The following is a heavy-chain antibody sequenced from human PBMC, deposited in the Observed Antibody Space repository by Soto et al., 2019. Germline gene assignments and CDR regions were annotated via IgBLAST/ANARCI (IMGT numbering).Heavy chain of an antibody. CDR3: ARSQLVPPYYYYYMDV. J-gene: IGHJ6*03. D-gene: IGHD6-13*01. V-gene: IGHV1-69*02. CDR2: IIPILGIA. Sequence: SVKVSFKASGGTFSSYTISWVRQAPGQGLEWMGRIIPILGIANYAQKFQGRVTITADKSTSTAYMELSSLRSEDTAVYYCARSQLVPPYYYYYMDVWGKGTTVTVSS. CDR1: GGTFSSYT.